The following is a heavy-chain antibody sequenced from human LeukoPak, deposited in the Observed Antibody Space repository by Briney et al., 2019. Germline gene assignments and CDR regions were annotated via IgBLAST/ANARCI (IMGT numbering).Heavy chain of an antibody. CDR3: ARDIGITFGGVIGRFDP. CDR1: GGSISSYY. D-gene: IGHD3-16*02. CDR2: IYYSGST. J-gene: IGHJ5*02. V-gene: IGHV4-59*01. Sequence: SETLSLTCTVSGGSISSYYWSWIRQPPGKGLEWIGYIYYSGSTNYNPSLKSRVTISVDTSKNQFSLKLSSVTAADTAVYYCARDIGITFGGVIGRFDPWGQGTLVTVSS.